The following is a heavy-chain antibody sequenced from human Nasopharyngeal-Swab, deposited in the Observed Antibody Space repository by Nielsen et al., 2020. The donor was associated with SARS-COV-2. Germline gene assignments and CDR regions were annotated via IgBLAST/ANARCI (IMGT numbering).Heavy chain of an antibody. CDR2: ISSSSSYI. J-gene: IGHJ6*02. D-gene: IGHD3-10*01. CDR1: GFTFSSYS. CDR3: ARDLGFYGSGPSGYYYYYGMDV. V-gene: IGHV3-21*01. Sequence: GGSLRLSCAASGFTFSSYSMNWVRQAPGKGLEWVSSISSSSSYIYYADSVKGRFTISRDNAKNSLYLQMNSLRDEDTAVYYCARDLGFYGSGPSGYYYYYGMDVWGQGTTVTVSS.